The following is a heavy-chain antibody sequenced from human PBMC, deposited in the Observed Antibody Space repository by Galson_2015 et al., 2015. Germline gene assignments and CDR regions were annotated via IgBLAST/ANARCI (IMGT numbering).Heavy chain of an antibody. CDR2: ISGSGGST. J-gene: IGHJ2*01. CDR3: AKDGCGGDCYPHYWYFDL. CDR1: GFTFSSYA. Sequence: SLRLSCAASGFTFSSYAMSWVRQAPGKGLEWVSAISGSGGSTYYADSVKGRFTISRDNSKNTLYLQMNSLRAEDTAVYYCAKDGCGGDCYPHYWYFDLWGRGTLVTVSS. V-gene: IGHV3-23*01. D-gene: IGHD2-21*02.